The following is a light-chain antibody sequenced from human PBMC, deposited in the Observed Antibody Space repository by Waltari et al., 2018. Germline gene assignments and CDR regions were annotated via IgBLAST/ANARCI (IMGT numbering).Light chain of an antibody. V-gene: IGLV2-14*03. CDR3: GSYTITSLVV. Sequence: QSALTQPASVSGSPGQSITISCTGAGPDIGDFKYVSWYQQHPGKAPKLLCYDVTNRPSGVSDRVSGSKSGNTASLIISGLQAGDEADYYCGSYTITSLVVFGGGTRLTVL. CDR1: GPDIGDFKY. CDR2: DVT. J-gene: IGLJ2*01.